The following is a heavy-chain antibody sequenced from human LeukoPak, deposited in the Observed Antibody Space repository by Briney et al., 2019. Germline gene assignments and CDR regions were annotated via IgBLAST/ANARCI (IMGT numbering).Heavy chain of an antibody. D-gene: IGHD3/OR15-3a*01. CDR3: ARGGLVYDFLTGYYAPGLEYFHH. V-gene: IGHV1-69*13. J-gene: IGHJ1*01. CDR2: IIPHVGSP. CDR1: GYTLTDSS. Sequence: SVKVSCKVSGYTLTDSSMHWVRQAPGQGLQWLGGIIPHVGSPRYTERLQDRITITADESTTTAYLELSSLRSDDTAVYYCARGGLVYDFLTGYYAPGLEYFHHWGQGSLVTVSS.